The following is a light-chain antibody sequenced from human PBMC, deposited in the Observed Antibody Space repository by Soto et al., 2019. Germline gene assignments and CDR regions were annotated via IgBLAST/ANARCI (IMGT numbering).Light chain of an antibody. CDR1: QSVSSSY. CDR3: QQYGSSPLT. CDR2: VAS. Sequence: DIVLTQSPGTLSLSPGERATLSCRASQSVSSSYLAWYQQKPGQAPRLLIYVASIRATGIPERFSGSGSGTDFTLTISRLEPEDFAVYYCQQYGSSPLTFGGGTKVEIK. V-gene: IGKV3-20*01. J-gene: IGKJ4*01.